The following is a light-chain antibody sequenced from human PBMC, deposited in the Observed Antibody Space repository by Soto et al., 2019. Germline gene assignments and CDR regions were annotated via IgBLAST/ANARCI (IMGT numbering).Light chain of an antibody. J-gene: IGKJ1*01. CDR2: DAS. Sequence: DLQMTQAPSTLSASVGDRVKITCRASQSISSWLAWYQQKPGKAPKLPIYDASSLEGGVPSRFSGSGSGTEFTLTISSLQPDDFATYYCQQYNSYWTFGQGTKVDI. V-gene: IGKV1-5*01. CDR3: QQYNSYWT. CDR1: QSISSW.